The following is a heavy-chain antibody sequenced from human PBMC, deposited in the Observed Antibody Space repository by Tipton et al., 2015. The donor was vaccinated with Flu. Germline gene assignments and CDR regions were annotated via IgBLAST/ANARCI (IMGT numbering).Heavy chain of an antibody. Sequence: QLVQSGGGLVKPGGSLRLSCAASGFTFSDYYMSWIRQAPGKGLEWISYIGTTVTNIYYADSVKGRFTISRDNANNLMYLQMSSLRAEDTAVYYCARGPYCGRDCYRYWYFDLWGRGTLVTVSS. D-gene: IGHD2-21*01. J-gene: IGHJ2*01. CDR3: ARGPYCGRDCYRYWYFDL. CDR1: GFTFSDYY. V-gene: IGHV3-11*01. CDR2: IGTTVTNI.